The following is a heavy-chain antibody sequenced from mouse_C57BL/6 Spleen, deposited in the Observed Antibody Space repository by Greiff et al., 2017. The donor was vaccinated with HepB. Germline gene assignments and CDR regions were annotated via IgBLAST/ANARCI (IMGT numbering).Heavy chain of an antibody. D-gene: IGHD1-1*01. CDR1: GYTFTDYN. CDR3: ARAETTVVDWYFDV. V-gene: IGHV1-18*01. CDR2: INPNNGGT. Sequence: VQLQLSGPELVKPGASVKIPCKASGYTFTDYNMDWVKQSHGKSLEWIGDINPNNGGTIYNQKFKGKATLTVDKSSSTAYMELRSLTSEDTAVYYCARAETTVVDWYFDVWGTGTTVTVSS. J-gene: IGHJ1*03.